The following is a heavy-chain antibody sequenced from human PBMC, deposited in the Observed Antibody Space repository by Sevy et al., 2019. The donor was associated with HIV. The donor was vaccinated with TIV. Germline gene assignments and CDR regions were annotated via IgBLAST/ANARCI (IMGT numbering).Heavy chain of an antibody. CDR1: GFTFGDYA. CDR3: SRDLYGSGWFYFDY. J-gene: IGHJ4*02. D-gene: IGHD6-19*01. Sequence: GGPLGLSCTASGFTFGDYAMSWFRPAPGKGLEWVGFIKTKTYSGTTEYAASVKGSFIISRDDSKNIAYLQMNSLKTEDTAVYYCSRDLYGSGWFYFDYWGQGTLVTVSS. V-gene: IGHV3-49*03. CDR2: IKTKTYSGTT.